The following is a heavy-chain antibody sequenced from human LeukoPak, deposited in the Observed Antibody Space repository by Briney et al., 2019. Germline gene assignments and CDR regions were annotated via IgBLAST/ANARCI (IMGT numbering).Heavy chain of an antibody. Sequence: SETLSLTCSVSGGSISSDGYYWSWIRQHPGKGLEWIGYIYHSGSTYYNPSLKSRVSTSIDTSKNQFSLNLSSVTAADTAVYYCARVGIVATVDAFDIWGQGTMVTVPS. CDR1: GGSISSDGYY. CDR3: ARVGIVATVDAFDI. J-gene: IGHJ3*02. D-gene: IGHD5-12*01. CDR2: IYHSGST. V-gene: IGHV4-31*03.